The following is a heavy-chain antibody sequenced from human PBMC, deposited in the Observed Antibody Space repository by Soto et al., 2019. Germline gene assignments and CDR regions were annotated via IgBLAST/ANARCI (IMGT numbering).Heavy chain of an antibody. Sequence: GESLKISCKASGYSFSNYWIGWVRQMPGKGLEWLGIIYPGDSDMRYSPSFQGQVSISADKSINTAYLQWSSLKASDTAIYFCARAFCSNAVCSPYDAFDIWGQGTVVTVSS. V-gene: IGHV5-51*01. CDR1: GYSFSNYW. CDR3: ARAFCSNAVCSPYDAFDI. CDR2: IYPGDSDM. D-gene: IGHD2-8*01. J-gene: IGHJ3*02.